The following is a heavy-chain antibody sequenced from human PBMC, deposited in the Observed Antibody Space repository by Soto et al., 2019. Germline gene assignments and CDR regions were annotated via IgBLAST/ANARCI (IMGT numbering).Heavy chain of an antibody. CDR3: ARGGVSTRTFDY. D-gene: IGHD1-1*01. Sequence: GESLKISCKGSGYNFAGYWIAWVRQMPGKGLELMGVIYPSDSDTRYRPSFQGQVTISADKSISSAYLQWSSLRASDTAMYYCARGGVSTRTFDYWGQGTPVTVS. CDR2: IYPSDSDT. CDR1: GYNFAGYW. V-gene: IGHV5-51*01. J-gene: IGHJ4*02.